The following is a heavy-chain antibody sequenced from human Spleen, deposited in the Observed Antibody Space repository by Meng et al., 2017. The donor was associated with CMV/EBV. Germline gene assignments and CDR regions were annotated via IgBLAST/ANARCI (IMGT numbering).Heavy chain of an antibody. CDR1: GYTFTGYY. CDR2: INPNTGAT. D-gene: IGHD6-19*01. Sequence: ASVKVSCKASGYTFTGYYIPWVRQAPGQGLEWMGWINPNTGATNYAQKFQGRVTMTRDTSTNTAYMELTRLRSDDTAVFYCARVIAVAGTAPFDYWGQGTLVTVSS. CDR3: ARVIAVAGTAPFDY. J-gene: IGHJ4*02. V-gene: IGHV1-2*02.